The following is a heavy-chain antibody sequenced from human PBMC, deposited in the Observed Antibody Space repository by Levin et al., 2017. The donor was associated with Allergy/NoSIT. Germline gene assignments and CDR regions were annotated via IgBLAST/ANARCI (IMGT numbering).Heavy chain of an antibody. J-gene: IGHJ4*02. V-gene: IGHV3-15*01. Sequence: ETLSLTCVASGFTFSYAWMSWVRQAPGKGLEWVGRIKSKTDGGTTDYAAPVKGRFTISRDDSKNTLYLQMNSLKTEDTAVYYCSEVEFVVAYGDAFDYWGQGTLVTVSS. D-gene: IGHD4-17*01. CDR1: GFTFSYAW. CDR3: SEVEFVVAYGDAFDY. CDR2: IKSKTDGGTT.